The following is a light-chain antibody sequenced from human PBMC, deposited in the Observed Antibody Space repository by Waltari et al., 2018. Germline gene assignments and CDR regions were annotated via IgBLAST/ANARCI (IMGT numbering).Light chain of an antibody. Sequence: QSALTQPASVSGSPGQSITLSCTGTSSDVGFYNYVSGYQPYPGKAPKLIIYEFSDRPSGVSNRFSGSKSGNTASLTISGLQAEDEADYYCSSYTSSSLYVFGTGTKVTVL. CDR2: EFS. CDR1: SSDVGFYNY. V-gene: IGLV2-14*01. J-gene: IGLJ1*01. CDR3: SSYTSSSLYV.